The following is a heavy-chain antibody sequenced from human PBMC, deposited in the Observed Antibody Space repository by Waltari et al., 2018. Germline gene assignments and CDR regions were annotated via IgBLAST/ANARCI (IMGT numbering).Heavy chain of an antibody. D-gene: IGHD2-8*01. J-gene: IGHJ4*02. CDR3: ARGRIRCTSPYY. CDR1: SGSFSDYY. Sequence: QVQLHQWGAGLLKPSETLSLTCAVYSGSFSDYYWAWIHQPPGKGLEWIGEVNQRGNTNFNPSLKSRVTISVDTSKNQFSLKLSSVTAADTAVYYCARGRIRCTSPYYWGQGSLVTVSS. V-gene: IGHV4-34*01. CDR2: VNQRGNT.